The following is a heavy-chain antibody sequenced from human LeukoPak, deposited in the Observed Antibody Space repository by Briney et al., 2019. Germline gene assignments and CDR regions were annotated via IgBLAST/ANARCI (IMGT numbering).Heavy chain of an antibody. V-gene: IGHV4-59*01. D-gene: IGHD2-2*01. J-gene: IGHJ4*02. CDR3: ARKGVVLDY. CDR1: GGSISSYY. Sequence: PSETLSLTCTVSGGSISSYYWSWIRQPPGKGLEWIGYIYYSGSTNYNPSLKSRVTISVDTSKNQFFLKLSSVTAADTAVYYCARKGVVLDYWGQGTLVTVSS. CDR2: IYYSGST.